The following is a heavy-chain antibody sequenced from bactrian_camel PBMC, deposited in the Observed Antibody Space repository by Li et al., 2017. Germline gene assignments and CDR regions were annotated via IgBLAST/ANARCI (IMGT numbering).Heavy chain of an antibody. CDR2: IFDRT. Sequence: HVQLVESGGGLVQPGGSLRLSCSASADALMYMAWFRQAPGKEREGVAAIFDRTYYADSVKGRFTVSRDNANNTVNLMMNSLKPEDTAMYYCAANFGPYCSGPYLARRANFLGQGTQVTVS. CDR1: ADALMY. V-gene: IGHV3S53*01. J-gene: IGHJ4*01. D-gene: IGHD2*01.